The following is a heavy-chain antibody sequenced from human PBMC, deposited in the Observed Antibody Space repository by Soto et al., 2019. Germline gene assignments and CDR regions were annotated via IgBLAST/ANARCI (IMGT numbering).Heavy chain of an antibody. V-gene: IGHV3-23*01. CDR3: AKDGAAIAPGKEYPYMDI. CDR2: MSGGGGST. CDR1: GFTFSSYA. J-gene: IGHJ6*03. D-gene: IGHD2-2*02. Sequence: GGSLRLSCAASGFTFSSYAMSWVRQAPGKGLEWVSFMSGGGGSTYYADSVKGRFTISRDNSKNTLYLQMNSLRAEDTAVYYCAKDGAAIAPGKEYPYMDIWGQGTTLTVSS.